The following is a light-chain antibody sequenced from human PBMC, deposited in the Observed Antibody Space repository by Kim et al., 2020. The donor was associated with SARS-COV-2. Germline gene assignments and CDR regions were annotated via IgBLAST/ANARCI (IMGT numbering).Light chain of an antibody. J-gene: IGKJ4*01. Sequence: DIQMTQSPSSLSASLGDKVIITCRADQHITNFLAWFQQKPGKPLRSLIYGASSLQSGVPSRFRGSGSGTDFTLTITSLQPEDFATYFCLQYYGQPLTFGGGTKVDIK. CDR2: GAS. V-gene: IGKV1-16*01. CDR1: QHITNF. CDR3: LQYYGQPLT.